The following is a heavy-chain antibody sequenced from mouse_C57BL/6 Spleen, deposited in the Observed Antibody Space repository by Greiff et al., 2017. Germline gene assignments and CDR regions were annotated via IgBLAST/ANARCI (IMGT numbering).Heavy chain of an antibody. V-gene: IGHV3-6*01. CDR2: ISYDGSN. J-gene: IGHJ2*01. D-gene: IGHD2-3*01. Sequence: EVQRVESGPGLVKPSQSLSLTCSVTGYSITSGYYWNWIRQFPGNKLEWMGYISYDGSNNYNPSLKNRISITRDTSKNQFFLKLNSVTTEDTATYYCARGGGYYDYWGQGTTLTVSS. CDR3: ARGGGYYDY. CDR1: GYSITSGYY.